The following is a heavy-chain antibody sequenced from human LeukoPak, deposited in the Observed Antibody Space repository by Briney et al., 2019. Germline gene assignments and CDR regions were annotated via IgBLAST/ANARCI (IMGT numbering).Heavy chain of an antibody. Sequence: PGGSLRLSCAASGFTFDDYAMHWVRQGPGKGLEWIAYIYHSGSTNYNPSLKSRVTISVDTSKNQFSLKLNSVTAADTALYYCARDGYGGIDYWGQGILVTVSS. V-gene: IGHV4-59*01. CDR3: ARDGYGGIDY. J-gene: IGHJ4*02. D-gene: IGHD4-23*01. CDR1: GFTFDDYA. CDR2: IYHSGST.